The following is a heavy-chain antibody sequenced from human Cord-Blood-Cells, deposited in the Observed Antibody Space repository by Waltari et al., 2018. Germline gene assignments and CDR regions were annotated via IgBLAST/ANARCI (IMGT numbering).Heavy chain of an antibody. Sequence: EVQLVESGGGLVQPGGSLRLSCAASGFTFSSYWMSWVRQAPGKGLEWVANRKQDGSEKYYVDSVKGRFTISRDNAKNSLYLQMNSLRAEDTAVYYCARVTIFGVVKYFQHWGQGTLVTVSS. CDR2: RKQDGSEK. CDR1: GFTFSSYW. D-gene: IGHD3-3*01. J-gene: IGHJ1*01. CDR3: ARVTIFGVVKYFQH. V-gene: IGHV3-7*01.